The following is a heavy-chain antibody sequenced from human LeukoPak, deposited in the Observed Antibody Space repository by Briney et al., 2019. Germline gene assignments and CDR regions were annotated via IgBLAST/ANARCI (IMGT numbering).Heavy chain of an antibody. J-gene: IGHJ6*03. V-gene: IGHV4-61*02. CDR1: GGSISSGSYY. D-gene: IGHD3-22*01. Sequence: PSETLSLTCTVSGGSISSGSYYWSWIRQPAGKGLEWIGRIYTSGSTNYNPSLKSRVTISVDTSKNQFSLKLSPVTAADTAVYYCARVRYYYDSSGPKDYYYYMDVWGKGTTVTISS. CDR2: IYTSGST. CDR3: ARVRYYYDSSGPKDYYYYMDV.